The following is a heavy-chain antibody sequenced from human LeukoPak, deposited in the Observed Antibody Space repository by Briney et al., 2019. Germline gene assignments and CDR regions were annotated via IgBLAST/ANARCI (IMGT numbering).Heavy chain of an antibody. CDR3: ARANYDSSGYYEYYFDY. J-gene: IGHJ4*02. D-gene: IGHD3-22*01. Sequence: GGSLRLSCAASGFTFDDYGMSWVRQAPGKGLEWVSGINRNGGSTGYADSVKGRFTISRDNAKNSLYLQTNSLRAEDTALYYCARANYDSSGYYEYYFDYWGQGTLVTVSS. V-gene: IGHV3-20*04. CDR1: GFTFDDYG. CDR2: INRNGGST.